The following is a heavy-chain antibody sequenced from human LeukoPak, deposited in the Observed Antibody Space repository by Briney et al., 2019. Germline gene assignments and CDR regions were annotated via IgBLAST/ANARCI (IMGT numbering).Heavy chain of an antibody. CDR3: VREQRSYDFSSSFYVAHGMDV. D-gene: IGHD3-3*01. V-gene: IGHV4-59*01. CDR2: IYYTGST. CDR1: GGSIGTFY. J-gene: IGHJ6*02. Sequence: SETLSLTCAVSGGSIGTFYWSWIRRPPGKGLEWIGYIYYTGSTNYNPSLKSRVTISVDTSKNQVSLRLTSVTATDTAVYYCVREQRSYDFSSSFYVAHGMDVWGQGTTVIVSS.